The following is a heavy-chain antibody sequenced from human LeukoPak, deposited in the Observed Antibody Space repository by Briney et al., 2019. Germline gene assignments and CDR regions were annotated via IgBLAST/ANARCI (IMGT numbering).Heavy chain of an antibody. V-gene: IGHV4-4*07. CDR1: GGSLSIYH. CDR3: ARRDISSGWSFDY. Sequence: SETLSLTCTVSGGSLSIYHWSWIRQPAGKGLEWIGQIHTSGSTNYNPPLKSRVTMSIDTPKNQLSLTIRSVTAADTAVYYCARRDISSGWSFDYWGQGTLVTVSS. D-gene: IGHD6-19*01. J-gene: IGHJ4*02. CDR2: IHTSGST.